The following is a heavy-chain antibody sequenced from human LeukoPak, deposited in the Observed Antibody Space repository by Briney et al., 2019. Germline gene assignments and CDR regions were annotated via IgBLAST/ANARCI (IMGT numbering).Heavy chain of an antibody. J-gene: IGHJ6*02. CDR3: AKDLDIVATYSYYYGMDV. CDR1: GFTFSSYA. D-gene: IGHD5-12*01. Sequence: GGSLRLSCAASGFTFSSYAMSWVRQAPGKGLEWVSAISGSGSGGSTYYADSVKGRFTISRDNSKDTLYLQMNSLRAEDTAVYYCAKDLDIVATYSYYYGMDVWGQGTTVTVSS. CDR2: ISGSGSGGST. V-gene: IGHV3-23*01.